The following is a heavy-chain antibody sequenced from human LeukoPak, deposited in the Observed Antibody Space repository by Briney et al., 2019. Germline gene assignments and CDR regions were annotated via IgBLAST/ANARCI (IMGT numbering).Heavy chain of an antibody. D-gene: IGHD3-22*01. CDR1: GFTFTRNA. Sequence: PGGSLRLSCAASGFTFTRNAMAWVRQAPGKGLEWVSGINWNGGSTGYADSVKGRFTISRDNAKNSLYLQMNSLRAEDTALYYCARIDTYYYDSSGYYSAFDIWGQGTIVTVSS. CDR2: INWNGGST. V-gene: IGHV3-20*04. J-gene: IGHJ3*02. CDR3: ARIDTYYYDSSGYYSAFDI.